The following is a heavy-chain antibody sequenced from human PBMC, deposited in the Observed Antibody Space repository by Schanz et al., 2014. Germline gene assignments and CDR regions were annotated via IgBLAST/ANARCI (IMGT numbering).Heavy chain of an antibody. J-gene: IGHJ4*02. CDR1: GFTFSNHG. CDR2: ISHDGNNK. Sequence: VQLVESGGGVVQPGRSLRLSCAASGFTFSNHGMHWVRQSPGKGLEWAALISHDGNNKHYVDSVEGRFTISRDNSKSMLLLEMSSLRVEDTAVYYCARDRVGASSYFDCWGQGTLVTVSS. V-gene: IGHV3-30*19. CDR3: ARDRVGASSYFDC. D-gene: IGHD1-26*01.